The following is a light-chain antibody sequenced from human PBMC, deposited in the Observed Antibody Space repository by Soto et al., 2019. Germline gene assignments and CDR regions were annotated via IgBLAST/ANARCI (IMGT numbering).Light chain of an antibody. Sequence: EVVLTQSPGTLSLSPGERATLSCRASQTISSSYLAWYQQRPGQAPRLLIYGASSRATGIPDRFSGSGSGTDFTLTISCFEREDFPVYYCHLYGTFSQGT. CDR2: GAS. CDR3: HLYGT. V-gene: IGKV3-20*01. CDR1: QTISSSY. J-gene: IGKJ1*01.